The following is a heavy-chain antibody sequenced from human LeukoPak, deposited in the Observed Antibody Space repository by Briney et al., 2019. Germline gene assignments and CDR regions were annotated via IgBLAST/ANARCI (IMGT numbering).Heavy chain of an antibody. CDR2: INYNGNT. J-gene: IGHJ4*02. D-gene: IGHD2-15*01. V-gene: IGHV4-59*08. CDR1: GDSIRTDY. CDR3: ARLDCISDRCYNY. Sequence: PSETLSLTCIVSGDSIRTDYWSWIRQSPGKGLEWIGYINYNGNTEYNPFLRRRVTISVDRSKNHVSLKVRSVTAADTAIYYCARLDCISDRCYNYWGLGTLVTVSS.